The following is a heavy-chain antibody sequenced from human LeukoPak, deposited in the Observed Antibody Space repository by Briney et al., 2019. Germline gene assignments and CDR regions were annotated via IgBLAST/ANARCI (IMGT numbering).Heavy chain of an antibody. V-gene: IGHV3-30*02. CDR3: AKDENYCSRTSCYKNHSDY. J-gene: IGHJ4*02. CDR2: IRHDGSYK. D-gene: IGHD2-2*01. CDR1: GFSFSSFG. Sequence: PGGSLRLSCAASGFSFSSFGMHWVRQAPGKGLEWVALIRHDGSYKYYADSVKGRFTISRDNSKNTVYLQMNSLRAEDTAVYYCAKDENYCSRTSCYKNHSDYWGQGTLVTVSS.